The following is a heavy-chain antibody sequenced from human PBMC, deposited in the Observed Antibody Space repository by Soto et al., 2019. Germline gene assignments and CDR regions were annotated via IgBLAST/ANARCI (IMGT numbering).Heavy chain of an antibody. D-gene: IGHD5-12*01. CDR2: ISGSGGST. CDR3: ATPPVSYEYWFDY. CDR1: GFTFSSYA. J-gene: IGHJ4*02. Sequence: GESLKISCAASGFTFSSYAMSWVRQAPGKGLEWVSAISGSGGSTYYADSVKGRFTISRDNSKNTLYLQMNSLRAEDTAVYYCATPPVSYEYWFDYWGQGTLVTVSS. V-gene: IGHV3-23*01.